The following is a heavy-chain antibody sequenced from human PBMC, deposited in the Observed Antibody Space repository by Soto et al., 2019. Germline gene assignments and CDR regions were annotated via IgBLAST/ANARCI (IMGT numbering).Heavy chain of an antibody. J-gene: IGHJ5*02. CDR1: GFSFSTYT. CDR3: ARDNDGYWFDT. Sequence: GGSLRLSCAASGFSFSTYTMSWVRQAPGKGLEWVAVISYDGSNKYYADSVKGRLTISRDNSKNTLYLQMNSLRAEDTAVYYCARDNDGYWFDTWGQGTLVTASS. CDR2: ISYDGSNK. V-gene: IGHV3-30-3*01. D-gene: IGHD3-10*01.